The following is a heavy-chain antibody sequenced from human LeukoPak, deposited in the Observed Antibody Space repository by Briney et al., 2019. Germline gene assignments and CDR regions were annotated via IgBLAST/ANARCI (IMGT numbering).Heavy chain of an antibody. Sequence: SVKVSCKASGGTFSSYAISWVRQAPGQGLEWMGGIIPIFGTANYAQKFQGRVTITADESTSTAYMELSSLRSEDTAVYYCARDAFPYYYDSSGMFDYWGQGTLVTVSS. CDR3: ARDAFPYYYDSSGMFDY. V-gene: IGHV1-69*01. CDR2: IIPIFGTA. D-gene: IGHD3-22*01. J-gene: IGHJ4*02. CDR1: GGTFSSYA.